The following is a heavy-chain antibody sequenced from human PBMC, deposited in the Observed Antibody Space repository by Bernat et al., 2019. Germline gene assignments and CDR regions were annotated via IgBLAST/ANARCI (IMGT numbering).Heavy chain of an antibody. D-gene: IGHD3-10*01. V-gene: IGHV1-69*02. CDR2: IIPILGIA. Sequence: QVQLVQSGAEVKKPGSSVKVSCKASGGTFSSYTISWVRQAPGQGLEWMGRIIPILGIANYAQKFQGRVTITAEKSTSTAYMELSSLRSEDTAVYYCARSVDHYGSGSYHSLYWGQGTLVTVSS. CDR1: GGTFSSYT. CDR3: ARSVDHYGSGSYHSLY. J-gene: IGHJ4*02.